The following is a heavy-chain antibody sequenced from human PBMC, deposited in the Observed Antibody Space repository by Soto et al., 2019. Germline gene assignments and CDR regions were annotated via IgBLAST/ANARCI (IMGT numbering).Heavy chain of an antibody. J-gene: IGHJ3*01. Sequence: HPGGSLRLSCAASGFTVSNNYMTWFRQAPGKGLERVSLIYGGGRTYYADSVKGRFTISRDNSMNTLYLQMNGLRAEDTAVYHCARASGYCSGGSCYPYNYDVWGQGTMVTVSS. CDR2: IYGGGRT. CDR1: GFTVSNNY. D-gene: IGHD2-15*01. CDR3: ARASGYCSGGSCYPYNYDV. V-gene: IGHV3-66*01.